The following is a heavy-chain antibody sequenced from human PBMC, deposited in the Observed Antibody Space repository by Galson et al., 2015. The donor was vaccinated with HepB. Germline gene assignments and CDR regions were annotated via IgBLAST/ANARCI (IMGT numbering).Heavy chain of an antibody. CDR2: ISGGGGST. D-gene: IGHD6-13*01. J-gene: IGHJ4*02. CDR3: AKERQLVRYFDY. V-gene: IGHV3-23*01. Sequence: SLRLSCAASGFTFSSYAMSWVRQAPGKGLEWVSAISGGGGSTYYADSVKGRFTISRDNSRKTLYLQMNSLRAEDTAIYYCAKERQLVRYFDYWGQGTLVTVSS. CDR1: GFTFSSYA.